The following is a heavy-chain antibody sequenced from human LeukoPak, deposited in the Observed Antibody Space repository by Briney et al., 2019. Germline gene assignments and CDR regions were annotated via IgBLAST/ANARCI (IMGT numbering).Heavy chain of an antibody. J-gene: IGHJ4*02. CDR3: ARRYTDSSEGFDY. D-gene: IGHD6-6*01. CDR1: GYIFTSYG. Sequence: ASVKVSCKASGYIFTSYGISWVRQAPGQGLEWLAWISAYNGNTNYAQNLQGRVTMTTDTSTNTAYMELRSLRSDDTAVYYCARRYTDSSEGFDYWGQGTLVTVSS. CDR2: ISAYNGNT. V-gene: IGHV1-18*01.